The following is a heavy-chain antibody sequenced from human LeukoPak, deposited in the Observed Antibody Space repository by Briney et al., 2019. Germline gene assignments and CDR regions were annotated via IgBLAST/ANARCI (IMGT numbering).Heavy chain of an antibody. CDR3: ARERSGSGNWFDP. Sequence: GGSLRLSCATSGFTFSDYYMSWIRQAPGRGLEWVSYISSSGSTIYYADSVKGRFTISRDNAKNSLYLQMNSLRAEDTAVYYCARERSGSGNWFDPWGQGTLVTVSS. CDR1: GFTFSDYY. CDR2: ISSSGSTI. V-gene: IGHV3-11*01. D-gene: IGHD2-15*01. J-gene: IGHJ5*02.